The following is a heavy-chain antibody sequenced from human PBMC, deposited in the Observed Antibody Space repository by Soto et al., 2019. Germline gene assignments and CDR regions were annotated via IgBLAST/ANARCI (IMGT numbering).Heavy chain of an antibody. CDR3: ARDNQQHLRYYGMDV. CDR1: GGTFSSYA. D-gene: IGHD6-13*01. Sequence: SVKVSCKASGGTFSSYAISWVRQAPGQGLEWMGGIIPIFGTANYAQKFQGRVTITADESTSTAYMELSSLRSEDTAVCYCARDNQQHLRYYGMDVWGQGTTVTVSS. V-gene: IGHV1-69*13. J-gene: IGHJ6*02. CDR2: IIPIFGTA.